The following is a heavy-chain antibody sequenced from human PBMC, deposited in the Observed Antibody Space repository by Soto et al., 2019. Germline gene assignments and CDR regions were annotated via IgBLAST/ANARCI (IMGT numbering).Heavy chain of an antibody. CDR3: ATLGFCTSTSCYGPPGGLAALAV. CDR2: IIPFFGTP. V-gene: IGHV1-69*13. J-gene: IGHJ6*02. CDR1: GDTFTNYA. D-gene: IGHD2-2*01. Sequence: VASVKVSCKASGDTFTNYAIGWVRQAPGQGLEWMGRIIPFFGTPTYIQNFQGRVAITADASTSTAYMELTNLRSEDTAVYYCATLGFCTSTSCYGPPGGLAALAVWGQGTTVTVSS.